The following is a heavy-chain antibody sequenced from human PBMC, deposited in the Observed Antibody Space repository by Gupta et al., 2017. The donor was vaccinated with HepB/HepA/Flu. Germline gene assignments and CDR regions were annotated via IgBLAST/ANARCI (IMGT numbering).Heavy chain of an antibody. V-gene: IGHV3-23*01. J-gene: IGHJ3*01. CDR2: ISSSGGGT. Sequence: EVQLLESGGGLVQPGGSLRLSCAASGFTFSSYAMNWVRQAPGKGLEWVSGISSSGGGTYYADSVKGRFTMSRDNSKNTLFLQMNSLRVDDTARYYCAKGRDAFDFWGQGTMVTVSS. CDR3: AKGRDAFDF. CDR1: GFTFSSYA.